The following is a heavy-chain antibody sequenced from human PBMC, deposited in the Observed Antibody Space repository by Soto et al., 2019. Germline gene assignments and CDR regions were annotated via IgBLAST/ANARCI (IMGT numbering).Heavy chain of an antibody. V-gene: IGHV4-30-4*08. CDR2: IYDSGVT. CDR3: VRDLAHGYTGNA. Sequence: QVQLQESGPGLVKPSQTLSLACSVSGAVVTSGENYWSWVRQPPGKGLEWLGYIYDSGVTSYTPALKSRVAFSLDRPNNQGALKLRSVTAADTAVYFCVRDLAHGYTGNAWGHGTLVTVSS. J-gene: IGHJ5*01. CDR1: GAVVTSGENY. D-gene: IGHD5-18*01.